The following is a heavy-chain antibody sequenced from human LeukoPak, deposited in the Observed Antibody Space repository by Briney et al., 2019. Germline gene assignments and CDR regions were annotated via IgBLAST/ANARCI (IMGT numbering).Heavy chain of an antibody. D-gene: IGHD3-10*01. CDR2: IKQDGSEK. Sequence: GGPLRLSCAASGFRFSSHWMRWARQAPGKGLEWVANIKQDGSEKYYVDSVKGRFTISRDNAQNSLHLQMNSLRAEDTAVYYCARAPRRGVMDVWGTGTTVSVSS. J-gene: IGHJ6*03. CDR1: GFRFSSHW. V-gene: IGHV3-7*01. CDR3: ARAPRRGVMDV.